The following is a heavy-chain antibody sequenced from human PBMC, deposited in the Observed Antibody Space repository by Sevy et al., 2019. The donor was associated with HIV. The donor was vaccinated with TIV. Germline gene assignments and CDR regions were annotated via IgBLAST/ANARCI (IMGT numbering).Heavy chain of an antibody. CDR2: IKQDGSER. D-gene: IGHD2-2*01. V-gene: IGHV3-7*01. CDR1: GFTFSSYW. J-gene: IGHJ4*02. Sequence: GGSLRLSCAASGFTFSSYWMSWVRQAPGKGLEWVANIKQDGSERYYVDSVKGRFTISRDNAKNSLYLQMNSLRVEDTAVYYCAILGVDCVSTNCYGMRSLSFDFWGQGTLVTVSS. CDR3: AILGVDCVSTNCYGMRSLSFDF.